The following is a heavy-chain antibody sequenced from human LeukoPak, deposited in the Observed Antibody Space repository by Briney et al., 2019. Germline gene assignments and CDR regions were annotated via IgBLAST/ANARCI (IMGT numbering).Heavy chain of an antibody. J-gene: IGHJ5*02. D-gene: IGHD2-2*01. V-gene: IGHV4-39*01. CDR1: GGSISSSSYY. CDR2: IYYSGST. CDR3: ARRGYCSSTSCYEYWFDP. Sequence: SETLSLTCTVSGGSISSSSYYWGWIRRPPGKGLVWIGIIYYSGSTYYNPSLKSRLTISVDTSKNQFSLKLGSVTATDTAVYYCARRGYCSSTSCYEYWFDPWGQGTLVTVSS.